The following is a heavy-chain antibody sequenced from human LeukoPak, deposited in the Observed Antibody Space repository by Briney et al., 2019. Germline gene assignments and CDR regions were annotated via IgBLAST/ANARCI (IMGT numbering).Heavy chain of an antibody. J-gene: IGHJ3*02. Sequence: ASVNVSCKACVYTLTRYYMHWVRQAPGQGLEWMGIINHRGGSTSYEQKFQGLVTMTRDTSTSTVYMELSSLSSEDTAVYCGARGGRERYSSGWTDAFDIWGQGTMVTVSS. CDR2: INHRGGST. CDR1: VYTLTRYY. CDR3: ARGGRERYSSGWTDAFDI. D-gene: IGHD6-19*01. V-gene: IGHV1-46*01.